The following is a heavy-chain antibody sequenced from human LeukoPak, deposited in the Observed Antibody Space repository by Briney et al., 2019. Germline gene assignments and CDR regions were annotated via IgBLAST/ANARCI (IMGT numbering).Heavy chain of an antibody. Sequence: ASVKVSCKASGYTFTSYGISWVRQAPGQGLEWMGWISAYNGNTNYAQKLQGGVTMTTDTSTSTAYMELRSLRSDDTAVYYCARENKYYYDSSGYYLAPNRVANAFDIWGQGTMVTVSS. CDR2: ISAYNGNT. J-gene: IGHJ3*02. D-gene: IGHD3-22*01. V-gene: IGHV1-18*01. CDR3: ARENKYYYDSSGYYLAPNRVANAFDI. CDR1: GYTFTSYG.